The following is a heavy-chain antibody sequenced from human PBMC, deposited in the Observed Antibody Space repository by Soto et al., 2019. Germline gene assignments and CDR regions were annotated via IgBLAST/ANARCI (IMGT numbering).Heavy chain of an antibody. CDR1: GYSFTSYW. D-gene: IGHD6-6*01. V-gene: IGHV5-51*01. CDR3: ARHLAPFISSSHYYYYYGMDV. Sequence: PGESLKISCKGSGYSFTSYWIGWVRQMPGKGLEWMGIIYPGDSDTRYSPSFQGQVTISADKSISTAYLQWSSLKASDTAMYYCARHLAPFISSSHYYYYYGMDVWGQGTTVTVSS. J-gene: IGHJ6*02. CDR2: IYPGDSDT.